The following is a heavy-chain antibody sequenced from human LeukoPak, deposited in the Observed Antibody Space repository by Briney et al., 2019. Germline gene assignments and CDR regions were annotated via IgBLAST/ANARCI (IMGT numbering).Heavy chain of an antibody. D-gene: IGHD3-9*01. CDR2: VTGRGGST. Sequence: GGSLRLSCVASGFTFSNYAMSWVRQAPGKRLEWVSAVTGRGGSTYYADSVKGRFTISRDNSRNTLFLQMNSLRAKDTAIYYCAKWGGFDILTGYYVSDFWGQGTLVTVSS. CDR1: GFTFSNYA. J-gene: IGHJ4*02. CDR3: AKWGGFDILTGYYVSDF. V-gene: IGHV3-23*01.